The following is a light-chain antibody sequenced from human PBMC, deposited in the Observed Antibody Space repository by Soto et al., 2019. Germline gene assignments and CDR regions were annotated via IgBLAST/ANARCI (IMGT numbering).Light chain of an antibody. CDR3: QQYGSSLLT. CDR2: GAS. Sequence: EIVLTQSPGTVSLSPGERATLSCRASQSVSSSYLVWYQQKPGQAPRLLIYGASSRATGIPDRFSGSGSGTDFTLTISRLEPEDCAVYYCQQYGSSLLTFGGGTKVEIK. V-gene: IGKV3-20*01. CDR1: QSVSSSY. J-gene: IGKJ4*01.